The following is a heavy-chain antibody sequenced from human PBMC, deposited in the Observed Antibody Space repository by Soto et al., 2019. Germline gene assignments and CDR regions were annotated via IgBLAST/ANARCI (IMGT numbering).Heavy chain of an antibody. V-gene: IGHV3-30*04. CDR2: ISYDGSNK. CDR3: ASISGIAAAGNFDY. J-gene: IGHJ4*02. CDR1: GFTFSSYA. Sequence: GSLRLSCAASGFTFSSYAMHWVRQAPGKGLEWVAVISYDGSNKYYADSVKGRFTISRDNSKNTLYLQMNSLRAEDTAVYYCASISGIAAAGNFDYWGQGTLVTVSS. D-gene: IGHD6-13*01.